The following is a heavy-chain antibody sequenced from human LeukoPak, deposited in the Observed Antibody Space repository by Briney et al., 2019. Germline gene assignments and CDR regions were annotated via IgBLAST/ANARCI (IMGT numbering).Heavy chain of an antibody. J-gene: IGHJ3*02. CDR1: GGSISSHY. V-gene: IGHV4-59*11. D-gene: IGHD5-12*01. CDR3: ARGLVLATDDAFDI. Sequence: SETLSLTCTVSGGSISSHYWSWIRQPPGKGLEWIGCIWDTEITDYNPSLKSRVTISLDTSKNHFSLKLRSVTAADTALYFCARGLVLATDDAFDIWGQGTLVTVSS. CDR2: IWDTEIT.